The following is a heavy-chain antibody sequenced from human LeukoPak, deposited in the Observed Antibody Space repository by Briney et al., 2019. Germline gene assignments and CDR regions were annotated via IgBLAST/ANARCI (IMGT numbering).Heavy chain of an antibody. D-gene: IGHD6-13*01. J-gene: IGHJ5*02. CDR2: ISAYNGKT. CDR3: ARDSGSDSSSWYGKWFDP. CDR1: GYTFNYYA. V-gene: IGHV1-18*01. Sequence: ASVKVSCKASGYTFNYYAITWVRQAPGHGLEWMGWISAYNGKTNYAQRLQDRVTMTTDTPTSTAYMELRSLTSDDTAVYYCARDSGSDSSSWYGKWFDPWGQGTLVTVSS.